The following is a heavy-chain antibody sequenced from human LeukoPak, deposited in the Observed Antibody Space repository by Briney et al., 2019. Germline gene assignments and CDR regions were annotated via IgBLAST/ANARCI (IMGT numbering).Heavy chain of an antibody. J-gene: IGHJ5*02. CDR2: IYHSGIT. CDR1: GYSISSGYY. CDR3: ARGYSSSWYLNWFDP. Sequence: SETLSLTCTVSGYSISSGYYWGWLRQPPGKGLEWIGSIYHSGITYYNPSLKSRVTILVDTSKNQFSLKLSSVTAADAAVYYCARGYSSSWYLNWFDPWGQGTLVTVSS. D-gene: IGHD6-13*01. V-gene: IGHV4-38-2*02.